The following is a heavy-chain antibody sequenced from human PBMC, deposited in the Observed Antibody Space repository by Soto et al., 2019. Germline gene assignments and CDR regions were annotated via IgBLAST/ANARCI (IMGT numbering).Heavy chain of an antibody. CDR1: GGSISSSSYY. J-gene: IGHJ6*03. CDR3: AQDRATVTTLPNMDV. D-gene: IGHD4-17*01. CDR2: IYYSGST. V-gene: IGHV4-39*01. Sequence: SETLSLACTVSGGSISSSSYYWGWIRQPPGKGLEWIGSIYYSGSTYYNPSLKSRVTISVDTSKNQLSLKLSPVTAADTAVYYCAQDRATVTTLPNMDVWGKGTTVTVSS.